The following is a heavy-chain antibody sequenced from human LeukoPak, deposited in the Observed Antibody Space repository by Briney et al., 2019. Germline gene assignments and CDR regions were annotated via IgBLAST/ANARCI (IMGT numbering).Heavy chain of an antibody. V-gene: IGHV3-53*01. CDR2: IYSGGST. CDR1: GFTVSSNY. J-gene: IGHJ4*02. D-gene: IGHD3-22*01. Sequence: GGSLRLSCAASGFTVSSNYMSWVRQAPGKGLEWVSVIYSGGSTYYADSVKGRFTIPRDNSKNTLYLQMNSLRAEDTAVYYCARDVGRYYDSSGYKNLRDYWGQGTLVTVSS. CDR3: ARDVGRYYDSSGYKNLRDY.